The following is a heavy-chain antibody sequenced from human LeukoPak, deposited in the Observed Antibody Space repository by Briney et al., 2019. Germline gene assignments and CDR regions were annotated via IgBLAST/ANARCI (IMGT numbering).Heavy chain of an antibody. D-gene: IGHD2-2*01. CDR2: MNPNSGNT. Sequence: ASVTVSFKASGYTFTSYDINWVRQATGQGLEWMGWMNPNSGNTGYAQKFQGRVTMTRNTSISTAYMELSSLRSEDTAVYYCARGSTSSNDAFDIWGQGTMVTVSS. CDR1: GYTFTSYD. CDR3: ARGSTSSNDAFDI. J-gene: IGHJ3*02. V-gene: IGHV1-8*01.